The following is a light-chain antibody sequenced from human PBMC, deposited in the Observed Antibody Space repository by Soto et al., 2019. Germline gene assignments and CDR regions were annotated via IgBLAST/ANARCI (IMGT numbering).Light chain of an antibody. CDR2: GAS. Sequence: EIVMTQSPATLSVSPGEGATLSCRASQSVGTNLAWFQHKPGQAPRLLIYGASTRATGIPARFSGSGSGTEFTLTLSSLQSEDFAVYYCQQHNNWTPIAFGQGTRLEIK. CDR1: QSVGTN. CDR3: QQHNNWTPIA. V-gene: IGKV3-15*01. J-gene: IGKJ5*01.